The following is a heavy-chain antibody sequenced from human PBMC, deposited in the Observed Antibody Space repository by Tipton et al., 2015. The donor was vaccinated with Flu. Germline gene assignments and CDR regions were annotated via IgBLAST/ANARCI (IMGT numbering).Heavy chain of an antibody. CDR2: IHYSGSP. J-gene: IGHJ4*02. Sequence: TLSLTCTVSGDSMRRDYFWGWIRQAPGKGLEWIGNIHYSGSPHYNPSLKSRVTISVDTSKNQFSLTLSSVTAADTAVYYCARWPLALSYFDFWGQGTLVTVSS. CDR1: GDSMRRDYF. CDR3: ARWPLALSYFDF. V-gene: IGHV4-38-2*02.